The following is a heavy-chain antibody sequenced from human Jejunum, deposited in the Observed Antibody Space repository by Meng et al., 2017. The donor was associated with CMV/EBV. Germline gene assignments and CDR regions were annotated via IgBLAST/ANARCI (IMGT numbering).Heavy chain of an antibody. D-gene: IGHD3-10*01. J-gene: IGHJ6*02. CDR1: HG. CDR3: AKRINLGRGRIMDYYGMDV. CDR2: IRVGATVI. V-gene: IGHV3-48*04. Sequence: HGMIWVRQAPGKGLEWISYIRVGATVINYADSVRGRFTISRDNAKNSLYLQMNSLRVEDTAVYYCAKRINLGRGRIMDYYGMDVWGQGTTVTVSS.